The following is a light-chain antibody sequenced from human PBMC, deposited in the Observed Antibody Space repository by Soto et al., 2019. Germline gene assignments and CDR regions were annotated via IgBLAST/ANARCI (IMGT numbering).Light chain of an antibody. V-gene: IGKV1-5*01. Sequence: DIQMTQFPSTLSAAVGEKVTITCRASQNINTWLAWSQHTPGNAPKLLIYDASVLQTGVPSRFSGYSSGADFTLTISSLQPDDFATYFCQQYHSLSSECLTFGGGTPVEL. CDR1: QNINTW. J-gene: IGKJ4*01. CDR3: QQYHSLSSECLT. CDR2: DAS.